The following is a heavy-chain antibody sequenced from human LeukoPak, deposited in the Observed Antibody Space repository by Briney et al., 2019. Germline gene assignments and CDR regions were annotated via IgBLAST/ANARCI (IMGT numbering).Heavy chain of an antibody. D-gene: IGHD1-26*01. CDR2: INHSGST. J-gene: IGHJ6*02. CDR3: ARHLLGELPDMDV. CDR1: GGSFSGYY. V-gene: IGHV4-34*01. Sequence: PSETLSLTCAVYGGSFSGYYWSWIRQPPGKGLEWIGEINHSGSTNYNPSLKSRVTISVDTSKNQFSLKLSSVTAADTAVYYCARHLLGELPDMDVWGQGTTVTVSS.